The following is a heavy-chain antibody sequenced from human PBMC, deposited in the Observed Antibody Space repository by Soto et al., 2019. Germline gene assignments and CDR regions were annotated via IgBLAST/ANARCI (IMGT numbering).Heavy chain of an antibody. CDR2: MNPNSGHT. CDR1: GYTFTSHD. CDR3: ASDMSTT. D-gene: IGHD2-2*01. J-gene: IGHJ5*02. Sequence: QVQLVQSGAEVKKPGASVKVSCKASGYTFTSHDINWMRQATGQGLEWMGWMNPNSGHTNYAQKFQGRGTMTRDTSISTAYMELTSLRSEDTAIYYCASDMSTTWGQGTLVIVSS. V-gene: IGHV1-8*01.